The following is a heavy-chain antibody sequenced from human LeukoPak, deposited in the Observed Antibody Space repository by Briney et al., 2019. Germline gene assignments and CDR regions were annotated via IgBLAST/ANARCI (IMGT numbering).Heavy chain of an antibody. CDR2: ISSNGGST. D-gene: IGHD3-10*01. CDR1: GFTFSTYA. J-gene: IGHJ4*02. Sequence: PGGSLRLSCAASGFTFSTYAMHWVRQAPGKGLEYVSAISSNGGSTFYANSVKGRFTISRDNSKNTLYLQMGSLRAEDIAVYYCARAFGGENFDYWGQGTLVTVSS. V-gene: IGHV3-64*01. CDR3: ARAFGGENFDY.